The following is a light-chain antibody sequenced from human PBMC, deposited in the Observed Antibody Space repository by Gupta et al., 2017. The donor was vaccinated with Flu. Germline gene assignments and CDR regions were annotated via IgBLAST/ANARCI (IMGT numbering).Light chain of an antibody. CDR2: STS. V-gene: IGKV1-33*01. Sequence: DIQMTQSPSSLSASVGDRVTITCQANEDINNYLNWYQHKPGKAPELLIYSTSYLETGVPSRFSGSGSGTDFTFTISGLQPEDTATYYCQQDGSLPLAFGGGTKVEIK. J-gene: IGKJ4*01. CDR1: EDINNY. CDR3: QQDGSLPLA.